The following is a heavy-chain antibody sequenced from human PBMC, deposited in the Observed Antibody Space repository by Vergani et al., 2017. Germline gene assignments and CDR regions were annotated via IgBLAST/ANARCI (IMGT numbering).Heavy chain of an antibody. CDR2: IGNYGGSI. V-gene: IGHV3-64*01. Sequence: EVNLVESGGGLVHPGGPLRLACATSGFTFTYHGMYWVRQGPGTGLEFVSGIGNYGGSIQYGNSVKGRFIISRDNSKRTVFLQMGSLTTEDTGVYYCAGQLRTARSGILHAFDIWGHGTLVTVSS. CDR3: AGQLRTARSGILHAFDI. CDR1: GFTFTYHG. D-gene: IGHD1-1*01. J-gene: IGHJ3*02.